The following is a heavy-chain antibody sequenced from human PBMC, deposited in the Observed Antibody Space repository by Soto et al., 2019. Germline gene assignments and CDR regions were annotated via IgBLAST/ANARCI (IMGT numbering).Heavy chain of an antibody. D-gene: IGHD4-17*01. J-gene: IGHJ6*03. V-gene: IGHV1-3*01. Sequence: ASAKASCKASGDTFTRCAMHWVRHAPEQRLEWMGWINAGNGNTKYSQKFQGRVTITRDTSASTAYMELSSLRSEDTAVYYCATDPPVTTSDYYYYYYMDVWGKGTTVTVSS. CDR3: ATDPPVTTSDYYYYYYMDV. CDR2: INAGNGNT. CDR1: GDTFTRCA.